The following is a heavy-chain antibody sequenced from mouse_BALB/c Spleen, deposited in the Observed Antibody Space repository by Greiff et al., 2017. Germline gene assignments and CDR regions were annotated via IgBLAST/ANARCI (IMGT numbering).Heavy chain of an antibody. D-gene: IGHD2-2*01. CDR3: ARGGYYFDV. CDR2: ISSGGSYT. Sequence: EVMLVESGGGLVKPGGSLKLSCAASGFTFSSYAMSWVRQSPEKRLEWVAEISSGGSYTYYPDTVTGRFTISRDNAKNTLYLEMSSLRSEDTAMYYCARGGYYFDVWGAGTTVTVSS. J-gene: IGHJ1*01. V-gene: IGHV5-9-4*01. CDR1: GFTFSSYA.